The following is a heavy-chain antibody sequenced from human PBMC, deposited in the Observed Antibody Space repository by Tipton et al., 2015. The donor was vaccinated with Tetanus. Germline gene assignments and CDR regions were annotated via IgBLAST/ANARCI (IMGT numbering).Heavy chain of an antibody. V-gene: IGHV5-51*01. D-gene: IGHD3-3*01. CDR2: IYPGHSDT. CDR1: GYIFNNYW. Sequence: QLVQSGGEVKKPGESLKISCKGSGYIFNNYWIGWVRQKPGKGLEWMGIIYPGHSDTRYSPSFQGQVTISVAKSINTASLQWSSLKASDTSMFYCARAHCTDGVDHFDFWGQGALVTVAS. J-gene: IGHJ4*02. CDR3: ARAHCTDGVDHFDF.